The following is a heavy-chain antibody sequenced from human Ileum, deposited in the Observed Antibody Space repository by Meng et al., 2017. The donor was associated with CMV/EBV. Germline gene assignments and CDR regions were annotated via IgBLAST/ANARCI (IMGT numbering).Heavy chain of an antibody. CDR2: MYFSGIA. CDR3: ARDLTNKWFYY. V-gene: IGHV4-39*07. D-gene: IGHD1-26*01. Sequence: QTQRQESAPGLVKPAATLSPPCTASGDPISGGSHSWAWFRQPPGKRLEWIGSMYFSGIADYNPSLKSRVTISLHATQKQFSLRLTSVTAADSAVYFCARDLTNKWFYYWGQGTLVTVSS. CDR1: GDPISGGSHS. J-gene: IGHJ4*02.